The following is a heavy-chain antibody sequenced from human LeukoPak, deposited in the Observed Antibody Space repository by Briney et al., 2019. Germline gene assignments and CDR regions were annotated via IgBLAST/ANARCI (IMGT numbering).Heavy chain of an antibody. D-gene: IGHD3-22*01. CDR1: GGSFGGYY. J-gene: IGHJ4*02. CDR3: ARDYYDSSGLYYFDY. Sequence: SETLSLTCAVYGGSFGGYYWSWIRQPPGKGLEWIGEINHSGSTNYNPSLKSRVTISVDTSKNQFSLKLSSVTAADTAVYYCARDYYDSSGLYYFDYWGQGTLVTVSS. CDR2: INHSGST. V-gene: IGHV4-34*01.